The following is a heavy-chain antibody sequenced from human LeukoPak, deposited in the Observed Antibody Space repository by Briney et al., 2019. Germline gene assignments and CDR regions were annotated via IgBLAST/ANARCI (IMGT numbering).Heavy chain of an antibody. Sequence: SETLSLTCTVSGGSIGSGDYYWSWIRQPPGKGLEWIGYIYYSGSTYYNPSLKSRVTISVDTSKNQFSLKLSSVTAADTAVYYCAREAEQQLVSYRDYYYMDVWGKGTTVTVSS. CDR1: GGSIGSGDYY. CDR3: AREAEQQLVSYRDYYYMDV. V-gene: IGHV4-30-4*08. J-gene: IGHJ6*03. CDR2: IYYSGST. D-gene: IGHD6-13*01.